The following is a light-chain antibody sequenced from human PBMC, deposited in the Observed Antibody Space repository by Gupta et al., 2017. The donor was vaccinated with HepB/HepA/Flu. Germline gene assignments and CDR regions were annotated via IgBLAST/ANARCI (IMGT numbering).Light chain of an antibody. CDR1: QSIRNY. CDR2: SAS. Sequence: DIQMTQSPSSLSASVGDRVTITCRASQSIRNYLNWYQHKPGKAPKLLIYSASTLQNEVPSRFSGSGSGTEFTLTISILQPEDFAAYYCQQCLTTPITFGQGTRLELK. V-gene: IGKV1-39*01. CDR3: QQCLTTPIT. J-gene: IGKJ5*01.